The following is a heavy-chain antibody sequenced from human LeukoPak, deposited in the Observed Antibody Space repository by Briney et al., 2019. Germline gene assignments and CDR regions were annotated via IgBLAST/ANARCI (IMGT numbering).Heavy chain of an antibody. CDR1: GFTFSSYA. CDR3: ATNYYDSSGYYPVGGY. D-gene: IGHD3-22*01. Sequence: PGGSLRLSCAASGFTFSSYAMSWVRQAPGKGLEWVSAISGSGGSTYYADSVKGRFTISRDNSKNTLYLQMNSLRAEDTAVYYCATNYYDSSGYYPVGGYWGQGTLVTVSS. J-gene: IGHJ4*02. CDR2: ISGSGGST. V-gene: IGHV3-23*01.